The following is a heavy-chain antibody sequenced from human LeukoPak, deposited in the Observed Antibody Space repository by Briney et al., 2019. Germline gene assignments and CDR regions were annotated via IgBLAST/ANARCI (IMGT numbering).Heavy chain of an antibody. CDR2: ISSSSNYM. CDR3: ARDRRDYFYYGMDV. CDR1: GFIFSRYS. J-gene: IGHJ6*02. Sequence: GGSLRLSCAASGFIFSRYSMNWVRQTPGRGLEWVASISSSSNYMYYTDSVKGRFTISRDDAKDSLYLQMSSLRAEDTAVYYCARDRRDYFYYGMDVWGQGTTVTVS. V-gene: IGHV3-21*01.